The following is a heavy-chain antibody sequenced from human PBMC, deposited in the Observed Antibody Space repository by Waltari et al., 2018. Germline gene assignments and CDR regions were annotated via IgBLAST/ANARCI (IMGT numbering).Heavy chain of an antibody. CDR3: AKVLGPYSSSSDAFDI. CDR2: ISWNSGSI. Sequence: EVQLVESGGGLVQPGRSLRLSCAASGFTFDDYAMHWVRPAPGKGLGWVSGISWNSGSIGYADSVKGRFTISRDNAKNSLYLQMNSLRAEDTALYYCAKVLGPYSSSSDAFDIWGQGTMVTVSS. D-gene: IGHD6-13*01. V-gene: IGHV3-9*01. J-gene: IGHJ3*02. CDR1: GFTFDDYA.